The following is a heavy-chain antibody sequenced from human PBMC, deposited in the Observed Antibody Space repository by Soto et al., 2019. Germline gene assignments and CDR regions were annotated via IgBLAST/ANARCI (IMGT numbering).Heavy chain of an antibody. CDR2: ISGSGGST. CDR1: GFTFSIYA. V-gene: IGHV3-23*01. D-gene: IGHD3-3*01. CDR3: AKDNGDFGVVGHIDY. Sequence: LSCEASGFTFSIYAMRWVRQAPGKGLEWVSAISGSGGSTYYADSVKGRFTISRDNSKNTLYLQMNSLRAEDTAVYYCAKDNGDFGVVGHIDYWGQGTLVTVSS. J-gene: IGHJ4*02.